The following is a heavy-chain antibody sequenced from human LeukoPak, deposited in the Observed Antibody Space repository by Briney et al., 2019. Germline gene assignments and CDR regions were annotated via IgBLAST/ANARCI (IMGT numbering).Heavy chain of an antibody. V-gene: IGHV5-51*01. D-gene: IGHD1-26*01. CDR3: ARLPEGVGATKLPHYFDY. Sequence: GESLKISCKGSGYSFTSYWIGWVRQMPGKGLEWMGIIYPGDSDTRYSPSIQGQVTISADKSISTAYLQWSSLKASDTAMYYCARLPEGVGATKLPHYFDYWGQGTLVTVSS. CDR2: IYPGDSDT. CDR1: GYSFTSYW. J-gene: IGHJ4*02.